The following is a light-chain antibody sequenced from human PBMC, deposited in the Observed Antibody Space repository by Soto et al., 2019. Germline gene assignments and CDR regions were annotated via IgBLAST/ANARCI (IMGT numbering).Light chain of an antibody. CDR2: DAS. CDR3: HQYNSYFPWT. V-gene: IGKV1-5*01. Sequence: DMQMTQSPSTLSASVGDRVTITCRASQSISSWLAWYQQKPGKAPKLLIYDASSLESGVPSRFSGSGSGTEFTLTISSLQPDDFATYYCHQYNSYFPWTFGQGTKVEIK. J-gene: IGKJ1*01. CDR1: QSISSW.